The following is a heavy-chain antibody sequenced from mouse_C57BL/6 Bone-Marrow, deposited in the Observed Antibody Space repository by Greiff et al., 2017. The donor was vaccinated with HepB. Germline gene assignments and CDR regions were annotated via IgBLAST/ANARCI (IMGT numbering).Heavy chain of an antibody. V-gene: IGHV4-1*01. CDR2: INPDSSTI. Sequence: EVQLQESGGGLVQPGGSLKLSCAASGIDFSRYWMSWVRRAPGKGLEWIGEINPDSSTINYAPSLKDKFIISRDNAKNTLYLQMSKVRSEDTALYYCARERDYYGSSYGYWYFDVWGTGTTVTVSS. CDR3: ARERDYYGSSYGYWYFDV. J-gene: IGHJ1*03. D-gene: IGHD1-1*01. CDR1: GIDFSRYW.